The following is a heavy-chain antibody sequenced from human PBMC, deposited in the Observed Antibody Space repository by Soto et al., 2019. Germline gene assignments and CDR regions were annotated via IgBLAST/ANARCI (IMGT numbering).Heavy chain of an antibody. CDR3: ARVQDGIAAAEDDY. Sequence: EVQLVESGGGLVKPGGSLRLSCAASGFTFSSYSMNWVRQAPGKGLEWVSSISSSSIYIYYADSVKGRFTISRDNAKNSLYLQMNSLRDEDTAVYYCARVQDGIAAAEDDYWGQGTLVTVSS. D-gene: IGHD6-13*01. CDR1: GFTFSSYS. CDR2: ISSSSIYI. J-gene: IGHJ4*02. V-gene: IGHV3-21*01.